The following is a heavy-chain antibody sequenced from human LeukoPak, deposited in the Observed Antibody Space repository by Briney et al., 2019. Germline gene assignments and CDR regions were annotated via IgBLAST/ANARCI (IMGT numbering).Heavy chain of an antibody. CDR2: IYYSGST. Sequence: SETLSLTCTVSGGSISSYYWSWIRQPPGKGLEWIGYIYYSGSTNYNPSLKSRVTISVDTSKNQFSLKLSSVTAADTAVYYCARSHSVWTSFDYWGQGTLITVSS. CDR3: ARSHSVWTSFDY. D-gene: IGHD3/OR15-3a*01. CDR1: GGSISSYY. J-gene: IGHJ4*02. V-gene: IGHV4-59*01.